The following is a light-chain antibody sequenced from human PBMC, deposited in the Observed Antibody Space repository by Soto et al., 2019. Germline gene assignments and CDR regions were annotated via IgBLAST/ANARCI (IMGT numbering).Light chain of an antibody. Sequence: EIVLTQSPGTLSLSAGERATLSCRASQSVSSNYLAWYQQKPGQAPSLLIYGASRRATGIPDRSSGSGSGTDFTLTISRLEPEDFAVYYCQQYGSSPPEKTFGQGTKVEIK. CDR2: GAS. V-gene: IGKV3-20*01. CDR1: QSVSSNY. CDR3: QQYGSSPPEKT. J-gene: IGKJ1*01.